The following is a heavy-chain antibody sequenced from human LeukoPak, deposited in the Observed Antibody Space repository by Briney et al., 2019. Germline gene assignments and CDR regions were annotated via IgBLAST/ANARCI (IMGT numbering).Heavy chain of an antibody. V-gene: IGHV4-4*07. J-gene: IGHJ6*03. Sequence: SETLSLTCTVTGGSISTYYWSWIRQPAGKGLEWIGRIYTSGSTNYNPSLKSRLTMSVDTSKNQFSLKLSSVTAADTAVYYCARDLSNRGRDYYYYMDVWGKGTTVTVSS. CDR2: IYTSGST. CDR3: ARDLSNRGRDYYYYMDV. D-gene: IGHD7-27*01. CDR1: GGSISTYY.